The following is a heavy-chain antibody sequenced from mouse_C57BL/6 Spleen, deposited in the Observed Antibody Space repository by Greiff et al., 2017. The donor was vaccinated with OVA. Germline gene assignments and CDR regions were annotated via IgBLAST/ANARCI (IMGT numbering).Heavy chain of an antibody. V-gene: IGHV1-82*01. D-gene: IGHD1-1*01. J-gene: IGHJ1*03. CDR1: GYAFSSSW. CDR3: APITTVVATLSYWYFDV. Sequence: QVQLQQSGPELVKPGASVKISCKASGYAFSSSWMNWVKQRPGKGLEWIGRIYPGDGDTNYNGKFKGKATLTADKSSSTAYMQLSSLTSEDSAVYFCAPITTVVATLSYWYFDVWGTGTTVTVSS. CDR2: IYPGDGDT.